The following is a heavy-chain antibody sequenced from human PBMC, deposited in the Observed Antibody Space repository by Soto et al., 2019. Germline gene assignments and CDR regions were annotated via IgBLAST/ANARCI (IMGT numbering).Heavy chain of an antibody. J-gene: IGHJ4*02. CDR2: LKSETDGGTA. CDR1: GFTFIDAW. D-gene: IGHD3-16*01. V-gene: IGHV3-15*01. Sequence: EVQLVESGGGLVKPGGSLRLSCVGSGFTFIDAWMSWVRQAPGKGLEWVGRLKSETDGGTADYAAPVEGRFNISRDDSKNTLYLQMNSLKSEDTAVYYCMPAPGLNVLFWGQGALVTVSS. CDR3: MPAPGLNVLF.